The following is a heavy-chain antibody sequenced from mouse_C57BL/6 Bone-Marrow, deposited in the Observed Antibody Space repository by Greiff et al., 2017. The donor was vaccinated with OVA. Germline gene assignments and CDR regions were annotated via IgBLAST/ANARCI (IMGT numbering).Heavy chain of an antibody. J-gene: IGHJ2*01. V-gene: IGHV1-82*01. CDR2: IYPGDGDT. CDR1: GYAFSSSW. CDR3: ARSFTTVVEDY. D-gene: IGHD1-1*01. Sequence: LAESGPELVKPGASVKISCKASGYAFSSSWMNWVKQRPGKGLEWIGRIYPGDGDTNYNGKFKGKATLTADKSSSTAYMQLSSLTSEDSAVYCCARSFTTVVEDYWGQGTTLTVSS.